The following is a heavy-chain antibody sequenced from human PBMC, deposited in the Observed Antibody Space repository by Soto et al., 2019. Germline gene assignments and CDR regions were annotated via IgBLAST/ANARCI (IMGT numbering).Heavy chain of an antibody. CDR2: IDYVGST. CDR1: GDSINSRY. V-gene: IGHV4-59*11. Sequence: SETLSLTCSVSGDSINSRYWSWIRQPPGKGLEWIGYIDYVGSTNYAPSLQSRVTMSVDTSKNQVSLKLRYVTAADTAVYYCVRQRGNYFDFWGPGILVTVSS. J-gene: IGHJ4*02. CDR3: VRQRGNYFDF. D-gene: IGHD3-10*01.